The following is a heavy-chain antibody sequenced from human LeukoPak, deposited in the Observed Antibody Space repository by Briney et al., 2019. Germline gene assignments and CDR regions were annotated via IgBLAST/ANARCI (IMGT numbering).Heavy chain of an antibody. CDR1: GYTFTSYY. CDR2: IIPIFGTA. J-gene: IGHJ4*02. V-gene: IGHV1-69*13. D-gene: IGHD3-3*01. CDR3: ATSAGFLEGEYYFDY. Sequence: SVKVSCKASGYTFTSYYVHWVRQAPGQGLEWMGGIIPIFGTANYAQKFQGRVTITADESTSTAYMELSSLRSEDTAVYYCATSAGFLEGEYYFDYWGQGTLVTVSS.